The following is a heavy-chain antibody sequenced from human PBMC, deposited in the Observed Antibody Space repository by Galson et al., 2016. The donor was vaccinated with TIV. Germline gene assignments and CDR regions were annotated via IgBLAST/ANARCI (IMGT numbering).Heavy chain of an antibody. Sequence: VKVSCKVSGYNFTDYFLHWMQQAPGKSFEWMGHVDPEDGQTKYAPKLQGRITITADTSTDTAYMELTSLRSEDTAIYFCTTVRLRGSGGMDVWGQGTTVIVSS. CDR1: GYNFTDYF. D-gene: IGHD2-8*01. J-gene: IGHJ6*02. CDR2: VDPEDGQT. V-gene: IGHV1-69-2*01. CDR3: TTVRLRGSGGMDV.